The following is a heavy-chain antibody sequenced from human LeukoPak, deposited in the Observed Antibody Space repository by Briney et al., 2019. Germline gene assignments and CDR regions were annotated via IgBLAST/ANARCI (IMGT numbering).Heavy chain of an antibody. D-gene: IGHD3-16*01. CDR2: INPDGSGK. CDR3: ASWGAGGNS. Sequence: GGSLRLPCEASGFTLSTYWMNWVRQVPGKGLDWVANINPDGSGKRYVDSVKGRFTIARDNADNPLSLQMNSLRAEDTAVYYCASWGAGGNSWGQGTLVTVSS. V-gene: IGHV3-7*01. CDR1: GFTLSTYW. J-gene: IGHJ4*02.